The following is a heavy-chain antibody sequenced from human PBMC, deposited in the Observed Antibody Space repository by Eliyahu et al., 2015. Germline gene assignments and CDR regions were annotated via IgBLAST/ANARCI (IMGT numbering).Heavy chain of an antibody. D-gene: IGHD2-2*01. Sequence: QVQLVQSGAEVKKPGASVKVSCKASGYTFTGYYMHWVRQAPGQGLEWMGWINPHSGGTNYAQKFQGRVTMTRDTSISTAYMELSRLRSDDTAVYYCARQVQLPRYYYYGMDVWGQGTTVTVSS. J-gene: IGHJ6*02. CDR2: INPHSGGT. CDR3: ARQVQLPRYYYYGMDV. CDR1: GYTFTGYY. V-gene: IGHV1-2*02.